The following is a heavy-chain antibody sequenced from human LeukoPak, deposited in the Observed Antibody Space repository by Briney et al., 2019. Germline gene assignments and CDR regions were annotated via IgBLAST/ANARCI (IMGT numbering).Heavy chain of an antibody. D-gene: IGHD4-17*01. V-gene: IGHV3-21*01. CDR3: AKGKSVTHYYYYYYMDV. J-gene: IGHJ6*03. Sequence: PGGSLRLSCAASGFTFSSYSMNWVRQAPGKGLEWVSSISSSSSYIYYADSVKGRFTISRDNAKNSLYLQMNSLRAEDTAVYYCAKGKSVTHYYYYYYMDVWGKGTTVTVSS. CDR2: ISSSSSYI. CDR1: GFTFSSYS.